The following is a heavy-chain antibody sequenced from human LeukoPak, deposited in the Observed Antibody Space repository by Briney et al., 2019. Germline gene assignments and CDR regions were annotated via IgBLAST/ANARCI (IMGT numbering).Heavy chain of an antibody. Sequence: ASVKVSCKASGYTFTGYYMHWVRQAPGQGLEWMGWINPNSGGTNYAQKFQGRVTMTRNTSISTAYMELSSLRSEDTAVYYCARGFYRSGWTLGYWGQGTLVTVSS. CDR1: GYTFTGYY. D-gene: IGHD6-19*01. V-gene: IGHV1-2*02. CDR2: INPNSGGT. J-gene: IGHJ4*02. CDR3: ARGFYRSGWTLGY.